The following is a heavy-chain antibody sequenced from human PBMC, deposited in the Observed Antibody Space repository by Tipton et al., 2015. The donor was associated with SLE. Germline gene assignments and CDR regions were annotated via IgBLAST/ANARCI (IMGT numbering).Heavy chain of an antibody. CDR1: GDSINNDNYS. CDR2: IYASGST. Sequence: GLVKPSETLSLTCTVSGDSINNDNYSWSWIRQPAGKGLEWIGRIYASGSTHYNPSLKSRVSISVDTSKNQFSLNLNSVTAADTAVYFCARDSEWVDWLSEGNSYYYMDVWGKGTTVTVSS. D-gene: IGHD3-9*01. V-gene: IGHV4-61*02. J-gene: IGHJ6*03. CDR3: ARDSEWVDWLSEGNSYYYMDV.